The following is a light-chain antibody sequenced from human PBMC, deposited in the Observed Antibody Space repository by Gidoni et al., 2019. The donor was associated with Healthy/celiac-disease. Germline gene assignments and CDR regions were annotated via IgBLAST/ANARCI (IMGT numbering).Light chain of an antibody. Sequence: IVLTHSPPPLSLSPGERAPLSCRASQSVSSYLAWYQQKPGKAPRLLIYDASNRATGIPARFSGSGSGTDFTLTISSLEPEDFAVYYCQQRSNWPPYSFGQGTKLEIK. J-gene: IGKJ2*03. CDR3: QQRSNWPPYS. V-gene: IGKV3-11*01. CDR1: QSVSSY. CDR2: DAS.